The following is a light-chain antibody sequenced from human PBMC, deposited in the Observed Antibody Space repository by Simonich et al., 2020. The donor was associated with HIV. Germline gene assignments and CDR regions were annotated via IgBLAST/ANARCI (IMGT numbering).Light chain of an antibody. CDR2: DVS. V-gene: IGLV2-14*03. CDR3: SSYSSSSTWVV. CDR1: SSDVGGYNY. Sequence: QSALTQPASVSGSPGPSITLSCTGTSSDVGGYNYVSWYQHHPGKAPKLMIYDVSKQPSGVSNSLSGSKSGNTASLTISGLQAEDEADYYCSSYSSSSTWVVFGGGTKLTVL. J-gene: IGLJ2*01.